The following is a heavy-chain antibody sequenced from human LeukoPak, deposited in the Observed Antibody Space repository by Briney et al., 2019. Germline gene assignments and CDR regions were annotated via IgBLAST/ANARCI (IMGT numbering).Heavy chain of an antibody. D-gene: IGHD3-10*01. CDR2: IYYSGST. Sequence: SETLSLTCTVSGGSISSYYWSWIRQPPGKGLEWIGHIYYSGSTNYNPSLKSRVTISLDTSKNQFSLKLSSVTAADTAVYYCARQPYGSGSYRAFDIWGQGTMVTVSS. CDR1: GGSISSYY. V-gene: IGHV4-59*01. J-gene: IGHJ3*02. CDR3: ARQPYGSGSYRAFDI.